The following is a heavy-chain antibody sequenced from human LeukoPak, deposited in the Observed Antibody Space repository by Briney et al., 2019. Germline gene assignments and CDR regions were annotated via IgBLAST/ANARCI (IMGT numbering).Heavy chain of an antibody. Sequence: HTGGSLRLSCAASGFTFSSYWMSWVRQAPGKGLEWVANIKQDGSEKYYVDSVKGRFTISRDNAKNSLYLQMNSLRAEDTAVYYCARVTSLAYYYDSSGYYSQWGQGTLVTVSS. V-gene: IGHV3-7*01. CDR1: GFTFSSYW. CDR2: IKQDGSEK. CDR3: ARVTSLAYYYDSSGYYSQ. D-gene: IGHD3-22*01. J-gene: IGHJ4*02.